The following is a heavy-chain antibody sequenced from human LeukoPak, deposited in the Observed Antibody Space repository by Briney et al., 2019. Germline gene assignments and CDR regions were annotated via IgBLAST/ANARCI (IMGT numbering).Heavy chain of an antibody. CDR2: IWYDGSNT. CDR3: ARDRGSSWYGPLDY. CDR1: GFTFSSYG. J-gene: IGHJ4*02. V-gene: IGHV3-33*01. Sequence: PERSLRLSCAASGFTFSSYGMHWVRQVPDKGLEWVAVIWYDGSNTSYADSVKGRFTISRDNSRNTLFLQMNSLGAEDTAVYYCARDRGSSWYGPLDYWGQGTLVIVSS. D-gene: IGHD6-13*01.